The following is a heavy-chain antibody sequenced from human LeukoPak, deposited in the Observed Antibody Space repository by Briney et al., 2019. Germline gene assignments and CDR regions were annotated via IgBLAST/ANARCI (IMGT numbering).Heavy chain of an antibody. D-gene: IGHD2-15*01. CDR3: ARRHGRCSDGSCYYPDY. V-gene: IGHV1-58*02. CDR1: GFTFTSSA. J-gene: IGHJ4*02. Sequence: SVKVSCKASGFTFTSSAMQWVRQARGQRLEWIGWIVVGSGNTNYAQKFQERVTITRDMSTSTAYMELSSLRSEDAAVYYCARRHGRCSDGSCYYPDYWGQGTLITVSS. CDR2: IVVGSGNT.